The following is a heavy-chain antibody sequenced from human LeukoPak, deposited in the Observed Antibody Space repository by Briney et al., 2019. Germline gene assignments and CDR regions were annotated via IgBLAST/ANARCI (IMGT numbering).Heavy chain of an antibody. D-gene: IGHD2-2*01. CDR1: GGSFSGYY. V-gene: IGHV3-23*01. CDR3: AKDRRACSSSSCYYRFDY. Sequence: ETLSLTCAVYGGSFSGYYWSWVRQAPGKGLEWVSAISDSGGSTYYADSVKGRFTVSRDNSKNTMYLQMNSLRAEDTAVYYCAKDRRACSSSSCYYRFDYWGQGTLVTVSS. CDR2: ISDSGGST. J-gene: IGHJ4*02.